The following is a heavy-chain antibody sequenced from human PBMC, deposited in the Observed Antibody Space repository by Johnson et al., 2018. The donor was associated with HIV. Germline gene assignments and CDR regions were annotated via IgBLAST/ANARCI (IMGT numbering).Heavy chain of an antibody. CDR2: IYSGGST. CDR3: ARDRPSKWLRSNDDAFDI. V-gene: IGHV3-66*01. J-gene: IGHJ3*02. CDR1: GFTVSNNY. D-gene: IGHD5-12*01. Sequence: MLLVESGGGLVQPGESLRLSCAASGFTVSNNYMHWVRQAPGKGLEWVSVIYSGGSTYYADSVKGRFTISRDNSKNTLYLQMNSLRAEDTAVYYCARDRPSKWLRSNDDAFDIWGQGTMVTVSS.